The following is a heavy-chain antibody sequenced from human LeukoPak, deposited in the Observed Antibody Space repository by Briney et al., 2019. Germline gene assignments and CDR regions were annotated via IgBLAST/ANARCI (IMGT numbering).Heavy chain of an antibody. Sequence: PGRSLRLSCAASGFTFSSYGMHWVRQAPGKGLEWVAVISYDGSNKYYADSVKGRFTISRDNSKNTLYLQMNSLRAEDTAVYYCAKDSYRSSTSCYWGAYYYYGMDVWGQGTTVTVSS. V-gene: IGHV3-30*18. CDR2: ISYDGSNK. CDR1: GFTFSSYG. CDR3: AKDSYRSSTSCYWGAYYYYGMDV. J-gene: IGHJ6*02. D-gene: IGHD2-2*01.